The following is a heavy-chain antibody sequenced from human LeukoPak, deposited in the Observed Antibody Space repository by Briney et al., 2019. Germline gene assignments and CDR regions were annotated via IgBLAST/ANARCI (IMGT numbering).Heavy chain of an antibody. CDR2: ISSSSSYI. V-gene: IGHV3-21*01. CDR1: GFTFSSYN. D-gene: IGHD5-24*01. CDR3: ARGTDGSQSPIDD. Sequence: GGSLRLSCAASGFTFSSYNMNWVRQAPGKGLEWVSSISSSSSYIYYADSVRGRFTISRDNAKNSLYLQMNSLRAEDTAVYYCARGTDGSQSPIDDWGQGTLVTVSS. J-gene: IGHJ4*02.